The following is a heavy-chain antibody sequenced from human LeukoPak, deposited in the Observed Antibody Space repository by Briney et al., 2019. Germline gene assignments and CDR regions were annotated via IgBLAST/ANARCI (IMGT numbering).Heavy chain of an antibody. J-gene: IGHJ4*02. CDR2: IYYSGST. CDR1: GGSISSSSYY. CDR3: ARQRDGYDDY. D-gene: IGHD5-24*01. Sequence: PSETLSLTCTVSGGSISSSSYYWGWIRQPPGKGLAWIGSIYYSGSTYYNPSLKSRVTISVDTSKNQFSLKLSSVTAADTAVYYCARQRDGYDDYWGQGTLVTVSS. V-gene: IGHV4-39*01.